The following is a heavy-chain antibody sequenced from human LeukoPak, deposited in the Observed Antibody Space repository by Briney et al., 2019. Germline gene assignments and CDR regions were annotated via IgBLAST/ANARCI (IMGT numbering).Heavy chain of an antibody. CDR2: IYHSGST. CDR1: GYSISSGYY. D-gene: IGHD2-8*01. CDR3: ASIGYCTNGVGYTEDY. V-gene: IGHV4-38-2*02. J-gene: IGHJ4*02. Sequence: PSETLSLTCTVSGYSISSGYYWGWIRQPPGKGLEWIGSIYHSGSTYYNPSLKRRVTISVDTSKNQFSLTLSSVTAADTAVYYCASIGYCTNGVGYTEDYWGQGTLVTVSS.